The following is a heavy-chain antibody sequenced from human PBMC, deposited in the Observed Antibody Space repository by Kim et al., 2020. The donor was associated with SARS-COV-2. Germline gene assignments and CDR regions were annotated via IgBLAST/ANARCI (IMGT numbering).Heavy chain of an antibody. CDR3: ARGGVVVAATLAY. V-gene: IGHV3-11*05. Sequence: YTDSVKGRFTISRDNAKNSRYLQKNSLRAEDTAVYYCARGGVVVAATLAYWGQGTLVTVSS. J-gene: IGHJ4*02. D-gene: IGHD2-15*01.